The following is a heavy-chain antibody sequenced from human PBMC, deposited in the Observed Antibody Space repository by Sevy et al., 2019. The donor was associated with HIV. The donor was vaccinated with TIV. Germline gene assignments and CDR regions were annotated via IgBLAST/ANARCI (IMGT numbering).Heavy chain of an antibody. V-gene: IGHV3-30*18. Sequence: GGSLRLSCAASGFTFSSYGMHWVRQAPGKGLEWVAVISYDGSNKYYADSGKGRFTISRDNSKNTLYLQMNSLRAEDTAVYYCAKVLIAVAGTEPRYYYYGMDVWGQGTTVTVSS. CDR1: GFTFSSYG. D-gene: IGHD6-19*01. CDR3: AKVLIAVAGTEPRYYYYGMDV. CDR2: ISYDGSNK. J-gene: IGHJ6*02.